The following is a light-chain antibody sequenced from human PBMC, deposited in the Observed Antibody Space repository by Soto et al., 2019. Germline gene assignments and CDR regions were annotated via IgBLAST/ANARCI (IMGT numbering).Light chain of an antibody. CDR2: DAF. J-gene: IGKJ4*01. Sequence: ENVLSQAPGAVALSTAKRPTLSCSASQTDSSNYLAWYQQKPGQAPRLLIYDAFSRATGIPDRFSGSGSGTDFTLTISRLEPEDFAVYYCQQYGSSALTLGGGPKVDIK. CDR1: QTDSSNY. CDR3: QQYGSSALT. V-gene: IGKV3-20*01.